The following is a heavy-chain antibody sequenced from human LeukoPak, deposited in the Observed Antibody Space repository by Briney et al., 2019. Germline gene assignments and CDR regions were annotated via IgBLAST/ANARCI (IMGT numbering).Heavy chain of an antibody. D-gene: IGHD6-13*01. Sequence: PSETLSLTCTVSGASISSYYWSWIRQPPGKALEWIGYIYYSGTTNYNPSLKSRVTISIDTSKNQFSLKLSSVTAADTAVYYCATSSWRGGFDPWGQGTLVTVSS. V-gene: IGHV4-59*01. CDR3: ATSSWRGGFDP. CDR2: IYYSGTT. J-gene: IGHJ5*02. CDR1: GASISSYY.